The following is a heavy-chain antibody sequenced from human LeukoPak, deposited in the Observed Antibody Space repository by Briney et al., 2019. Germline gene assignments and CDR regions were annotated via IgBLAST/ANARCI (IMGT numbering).Heavy chain of an antibody. V-gene: IGHV3-48*03. Sequence: GGSLRLSCAASGFTFSSYEMNWVRQAPGRGLEWVSFISRSGTTIYYADSVKGRFTISRDNAKNSLYLQMNSLRAEDTAVYYCAELGITMIGGVWGKGTTVTISS. CDR1: GFTFSSYE. CDR2: ISRSGTTI. D-gene: IGHD3-10*02. J-gene: IGHJ6*04. CDR3: AELGITMIGGV.